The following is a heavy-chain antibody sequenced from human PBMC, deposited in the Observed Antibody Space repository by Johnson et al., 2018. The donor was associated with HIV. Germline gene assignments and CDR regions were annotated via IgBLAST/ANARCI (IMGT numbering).Heavy chain of an antibody. Sequence: VQLVESGGGVVQPGRSLRLSCAASGFTFSSYWMSWVRQAPGKGLEWVANIKQEGSEKYYADSVKGRFTISRDNSKNTLYLQMNSLRAEDTAVYYCAKERMGLAYCGGDCWEDAFDIWGQGTMVTVSS. D-gene: IGHD2-21*01. J-gene: IGHJ3*02. CDR1: GFTFSSYW. CDR2: IKQEGSEK. V-gene: IGHV3-7*01. CDR3: AKERMGLAYCGGDCWEDAFDI.